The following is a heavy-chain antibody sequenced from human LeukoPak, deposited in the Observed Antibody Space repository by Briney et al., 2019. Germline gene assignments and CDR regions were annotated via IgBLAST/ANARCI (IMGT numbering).Heavy chain of an antibody. D-gene: IGHD6-19*01. CDR3: ARGAGSRRWFGP. Sequence: SETLSLTCTVSGGSISRYYWSWIRHPPGKGLEWIGYIYYSGSTNYNPSLKSRVTISVDTSKNQFSLKLSSVAAADAAVYYCARGAGSRRWFGPWGQGTLVTVSS. V-gene: IGHV4-59*01. J-gene: IGHJ5*02. CDR1: GGSISRYY. CDR2: IYYSGST.